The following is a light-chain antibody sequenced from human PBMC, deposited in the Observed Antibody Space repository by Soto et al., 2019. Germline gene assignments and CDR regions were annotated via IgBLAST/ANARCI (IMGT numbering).Light chain of an antibody. CDR3: QQRSNWPAT. V-gene: IGKV3-11*01. Sequence: EIVLTQSPATLSLSPGERATLSCRASQSVSSYLAWYQQKPGQAPRLLIYDASNRATGITARFSGSGSGTDFTLTISSLEPEDFAVYYCQQRSNWPATFGQGTRLEIK. J-gene: IGKJ5*01. CDR1: QSVSSY. CDR2: DAS.